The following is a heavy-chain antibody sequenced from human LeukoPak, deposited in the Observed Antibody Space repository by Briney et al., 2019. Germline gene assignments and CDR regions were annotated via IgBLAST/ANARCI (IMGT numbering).Heavy chain of an antibody. CDR3: ARARYYGSGSPRTSLHYYGMDV. D-gene: IGHD3-10*01. CDR1: GGSFSGYY. J-gene: IGHJ6*02. Sequence: SETLSLTCAVYGGSFSGYYWSWIRQPPGKGLEWIGEINHSGSTNYNPSLKSRVTISVDTSKNQFSLKLSSVTAADTTVYYCARARYYGSGSPRTSLHYYGMDVWGQGTTVTVSS. V-gene: IGHV4-34*01. CDR2: INHSGST.